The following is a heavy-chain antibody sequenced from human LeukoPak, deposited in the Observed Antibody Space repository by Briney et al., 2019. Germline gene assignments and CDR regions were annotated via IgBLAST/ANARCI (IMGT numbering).Heavy chain of an antibody. Sequence: PGGSLRLSCAASGFTLSSYEINWVHQAPGKGLEWLSYIDSSTGSRGTYYADSVKGRFTVSRDNAKDLIYLQMNNLRVEDSGLYYCAREAADCGGDCYDYWGPGTLVTVSS. CDR2: IDSSTGSRGT. V-gene: IGHV3-48*03. D-gene: IGHD2-21*02. J-gene: IGHJ4*02. CDR1: GFTLSSYE. CDR3: AREAADCGGDCYDY.